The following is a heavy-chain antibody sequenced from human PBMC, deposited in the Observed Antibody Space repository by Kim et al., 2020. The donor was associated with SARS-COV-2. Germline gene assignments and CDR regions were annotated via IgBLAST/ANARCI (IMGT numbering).Heavy chain of an antibody. CDR3: GKMGNSGYYFEL. CDR2: IWFDGSEE. D-gene: IGHD6-19*01. J-gene: IGHJ4*02. V-gene: IGHV3-33*03. Sequence: GGSLRLSCAASGFTFHRYGMHWVRQAPGKGLEWVAGIWFDGSEENYADSVKGRFTLSRDNSKNMLYLEMNRLTDEDTAVYHCGKMGNSGYYFELWGQGVLVAVSA. CDR1: GFTFHRYG.